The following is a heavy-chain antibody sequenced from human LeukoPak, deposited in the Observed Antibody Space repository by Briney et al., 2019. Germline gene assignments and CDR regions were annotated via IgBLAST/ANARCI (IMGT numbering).Heavy chain of an antibody. CDR2: IRFDGTSE. Sequence: GGSLRLSCAASGFTFSNFGMHWVRQAPGKGLEWVAFIRFDGTSEFYADSVKARFTISRDNSKNTLYLQMNSLRAEDTAVYYCAKGGSDYYDSSGFFRGYFDYWGQGTLVTVSS. V-gene: IGHV3-30*02. D-gene: IGHD3-22*01. CDR3: AKGGSDYYDSSGFFRGYFDY. J-gene: IGHJ4*03. CDR1: GFTFSNFG.